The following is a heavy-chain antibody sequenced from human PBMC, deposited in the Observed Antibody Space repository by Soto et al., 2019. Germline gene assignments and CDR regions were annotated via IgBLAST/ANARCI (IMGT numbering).Heavy chain of an antibody. J-gene: IGHJ5*02. V-gene: IGHV4-34*01. Sequence: QVQLQQWGAGLLKPSETLSLTCAVYGGSFSGYYWSWIRQPPGKGLEWIGEINHSGSTNYNPSLKSRVTISVDTSKDQFSLKLSCVTAADAAVYYCASAGYIIAPSKFDPWGQGTLVTVSS. D-gene: IGHD3-9*01. CDR1: GGSFSGYY. CDR3: ASAGYIIAPSKFDP. CDR2: INHSGST.